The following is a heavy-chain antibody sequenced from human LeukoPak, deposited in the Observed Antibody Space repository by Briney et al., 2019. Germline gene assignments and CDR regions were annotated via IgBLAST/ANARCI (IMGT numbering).Heavy chain of an antibody. V-gene: IGHV3-21*06. CDR3: ARAPVAPAYYFDS. D-gene: IGHD6-19*01. CDR2: ISSSSSHI. J-gene: IGHJ4*02. CDR1: GFTFSSYE. Sequence: GGSLRLSCAASGFTFSSYEMNWVRQTPGKGLEWVSSISSSSSHIYYADSVKGRFIISRDNAKNLLFLQMNSLRAEDTALYYCARAPVAPAYYFDSWGQGALVTVSS.